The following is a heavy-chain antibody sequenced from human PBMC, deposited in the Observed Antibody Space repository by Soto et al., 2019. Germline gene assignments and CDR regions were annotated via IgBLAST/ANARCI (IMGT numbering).Heavy chain of an antibody. CDR3: ARGRYGDY. Sequence: QVHLVQSGAEVKKPGASVKVSCKGSGYDFTTYGITWVRQAPGQGLEWMAWISAYNGNTDYAQKLQGRVTVTRDTSTSTAYMELRSLRSDDTAMYYCARGRYGDYWGQGALVTVSS. J-gene: IGHJ4*02. CDR1: GYDFTTYG. CDR2: ISAYNGNT. D-gene: IGHD1-1*01. V-gene: IGHV1-18*01.